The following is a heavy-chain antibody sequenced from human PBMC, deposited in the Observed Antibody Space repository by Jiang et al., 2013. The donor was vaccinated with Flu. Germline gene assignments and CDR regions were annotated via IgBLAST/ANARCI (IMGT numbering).Heavy chain of an antibody. CDR1: SYW. D-gene: IGHD3-10*01. CDR2: IDPSDSYT. J-gene: IGHJ4*02. Sequence: SYWISWVRQMPGKGLEWMGRIDPSDSYTNYSPSFQGHVTISADKSISTAYLQWSSLKASDTAMYYCARHREKRIIKPLFYFDYWGQGTLVTVSS. V-gene: IGHV5-10-1*01. CDR3: ARHREKRIIKPLFYFDY.